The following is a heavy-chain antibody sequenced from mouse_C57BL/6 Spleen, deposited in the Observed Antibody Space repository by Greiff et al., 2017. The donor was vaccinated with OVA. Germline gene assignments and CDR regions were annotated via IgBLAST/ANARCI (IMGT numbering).Heavy chain of an antibody. CDR1: GYTFTDYE. Sequence: LVESGAELVRPGASVTLSCKASGYTFTDYEMHWVKQTPVHGLEWIGAIDPETGGTAYNQKFKGKAILTADKSSSTAYMELRSLTSEDSAVYYCTSSLFYYGNSYFDYWGQGTTLTVSS. V-gene: IGHV1-15*01. CDR2: IDPETGGT. CDR3: TSSLFYYGNSYFDY. J-gene: IGHJ2*01. D-gene: IGHD2-1*01.